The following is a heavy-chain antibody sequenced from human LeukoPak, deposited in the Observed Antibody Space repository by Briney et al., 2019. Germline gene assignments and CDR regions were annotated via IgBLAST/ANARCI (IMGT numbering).Heavy chain of an antibody. Sequence: ASVKVSRKASGYTFTSYYMHWVRQAPGQGLEWMGIINPSGGSTSYAQKFQGRVTMTRDTSTSTVYMELSSLRSEDTAVYYCARDRITMVRGVFVTLYGMDVWGQGTTVTVSS. CDR3: ARDRITMVRGVFVTLYGMDV. CDR1: GYTFTSYY. CDR2: INPSGGST. D-gene: IGHD3-10*01. V-gene: IGHV1-46*01. J-gene: IGHJ6*02.